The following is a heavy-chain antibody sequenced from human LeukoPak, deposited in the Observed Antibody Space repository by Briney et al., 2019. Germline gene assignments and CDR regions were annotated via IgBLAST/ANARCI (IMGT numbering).Heavy chain of an antibody. CDR2: ISAYNGNT. CDR1: GYTFTSYG. D-gene: IGHD5-18*01. J-gene: IGHJ5*02. Sequence: ASVKVSCKASGYTFTSYGISWVRQAPGQGLEWMGWISAYNGNTNYAQKLQGRVTMTTDTSTSTAYMELRSPRSDDTAVYYCARSNAVSGYSYGSDHWGQGTLVTVSS. CDR3: ARSNAVSGYSYGSDH. V-gene: IGHV1-18*04.